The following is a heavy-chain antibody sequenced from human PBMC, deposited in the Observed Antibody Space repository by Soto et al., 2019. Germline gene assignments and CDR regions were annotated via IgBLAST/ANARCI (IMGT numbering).Heavy chain of an antibody. Sequence: ASVKVSCKASGGTFTSYYMHWVRQAPGQGLEWMGIINPSGGSTSYAQKFQGRVTMTRDTSTSTVYMELSSLRSEDTAVYYCARDQGGIAAAGTWFDPWGQGTLVTVSS. CDR3: ARDQGGIAAAGTWFDP. V-gene: IGHV1-46*01. D-gene: IGHD6-13*01. CDR1: GGTFTSYY. J-gene: IGHJ5*02. CDR2: INPSGGST.